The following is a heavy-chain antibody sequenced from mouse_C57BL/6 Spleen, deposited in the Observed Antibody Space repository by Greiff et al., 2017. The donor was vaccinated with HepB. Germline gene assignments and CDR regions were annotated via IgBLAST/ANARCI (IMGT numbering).Heavy chain of an antibody. CDR1: GYTFTSYW. Sequence: QVQLQQPGAELVKPGASVKMSCKASGYTFTSYWITWVKQRPGQGLEWIGDIYPGSGSTNYNEKFKSKATLTVDTSSSTAYMQLSSLTSEDSAVYYCARDGYYRDYYAMDYWGQGTSVTVSS. CDR2: IYPGSGST. CDR3: ARDGYYRDYYAMDY. J-gene: IGHJ4*01. D-gene: IGHD2-3*01. V-gene: IGHV1-55*01.